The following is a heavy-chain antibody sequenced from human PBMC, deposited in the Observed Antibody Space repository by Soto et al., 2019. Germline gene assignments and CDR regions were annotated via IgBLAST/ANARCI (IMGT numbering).Heavy chain of an antibody. Sequence: GGSLRLSCAASGFTVSSNYMSWVRQAPGKGLEWVSVIYSGGSTYYADSVKGRFTISRHNSKNTLYLQMNSLRAEDTAVYYCAKDHPPLTLTTSFDYWGQGTLVTVSS. CDR3: AKDHPPLTLTTSFDY. V-gene: IGHV3-53*01. D-gene: IGHD4-17*01. CDR2: IYSGGST. CDR1: GFTVSSNY. J-gene: IGHJ4*02.